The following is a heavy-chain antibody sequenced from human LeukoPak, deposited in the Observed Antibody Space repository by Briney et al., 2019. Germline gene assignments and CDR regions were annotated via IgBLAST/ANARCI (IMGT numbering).Heavy chain of an antibody. CDR2: IHYSGST. V-gene: IGHV4-39*01. CDR1: GGSISSNSYY. D-gene: IGHD2-8*01. CDR3: ARRAPGNGIDY. Sequence: SETLSLTCTVSGGSISSNSYYWGWVRQPPGKGLEWIGSIHYSGSTYYNPSLKSRVTISVDTSKNQFSLKLSSVTAADTAVYYCARRAPGNGIDYWGQGTLVTVSS. J-gene: IGHJ4*02.